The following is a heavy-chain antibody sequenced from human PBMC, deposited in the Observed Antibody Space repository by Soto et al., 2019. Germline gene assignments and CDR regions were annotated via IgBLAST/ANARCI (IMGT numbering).Heavy chain of an antibody. D-gene: IGHD6-19*01. J-gene: IGHJ6*02. V-gene: IGHV1-2*02. Sequence: ASVKVSGKASGYTFTGYYMHWVRQAPGQGLEWMGWINPNSGSTNYAQKFQGRVTMTRDTSISTAYMELSRLRSDDTAVYYCARDRRQWLGVYYYYGMDVWGQGTTVTVSS. CDR3: ARDRRQWLGVYYYYGMDV. CDR2: INPNSGST. CDR1: GYTFTGYY.